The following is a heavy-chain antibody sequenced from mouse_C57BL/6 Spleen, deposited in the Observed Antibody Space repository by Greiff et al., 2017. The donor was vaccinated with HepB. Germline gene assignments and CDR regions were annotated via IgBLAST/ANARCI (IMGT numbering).Heavy chain of an antibody. CDR2: IYPGSGST. V-gene: IGHV1-55*01. J-gene: IGHJ3*01. CDR1: GYTFTSYW. Sequence: QVQLQQPGAELVKPGASVKMSCKASGYTFTSYWITWVKQRPGQGLEWIGDIYPGSGSTNYNEKFKSKATLTVDTSSSTAYMQLSSLTSEDSAVYYGARQLRPATWFAYWGQGTLVTVSA. CDR3: ARQLRPATWFAY. D-gene: IGHD3-2*02.